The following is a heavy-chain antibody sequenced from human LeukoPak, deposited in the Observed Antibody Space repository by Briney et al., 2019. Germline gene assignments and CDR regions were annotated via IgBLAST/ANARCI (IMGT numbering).Heavy chain of an antibody. CDR2: IYYSGST. CDR3: ARETGAAYGDYWFDY. D-gene: IGHD4-17*01. Sequence: PSQTLSLTCTVSGGSTSSGGYYWSWIRQHPGKGLEWIGYIYYSGSTYYNPSLKSRVTISVDTSKNQFSLKLSSVTAADTAVYYCARETGAAYGDYWFDYWGQGTLVTVSS. J-gene: IGHJ4*02. CDR1: GGSTSSGGYY. V-gene: IGHV4-31*03.